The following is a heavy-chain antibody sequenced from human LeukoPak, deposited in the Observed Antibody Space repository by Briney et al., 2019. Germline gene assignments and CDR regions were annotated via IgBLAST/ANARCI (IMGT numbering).Heavy chain of an antibody. D-gene: IGHD2-21*01. CDR1: GFTFSSCG. CDR2: ISYDGSNK. V-gene: IGHV3-30*18. J-gene: IGHJ4*02. Sequence: PGGSLRLSCAASGFTFSSCGMHWVRQAPGKGLEWVAVISYDGSNKYYADSVKGRFTISRDNSKNTLYLQMNSLRAEDTAVYYCAKWVRYFDYWGQGTLVTVSS. CDR3: AKWVRYFDY.